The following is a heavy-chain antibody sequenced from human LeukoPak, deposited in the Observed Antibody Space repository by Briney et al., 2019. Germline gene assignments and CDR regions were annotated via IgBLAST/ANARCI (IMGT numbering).Heavy chain of an antibody. Sequence: GRSLRLSCAASGFTFSSYGMHWVRQAPGKGLEWVAVISYDGSNKYYADSVKGRFTISRDNSKNTLYLQMNSLRAEDTAVYYCAEVADDYVWGSYPDYWGQGTLVTVSS. CDR1: GFTFSSYG. D-gene: IGHD3-16*02. CDR3: AEVADDYVWGSYPDY. J-gene: IGHJ4*02. CDR2: ISYDGSNK. V-gene: IGHV3-30*18.